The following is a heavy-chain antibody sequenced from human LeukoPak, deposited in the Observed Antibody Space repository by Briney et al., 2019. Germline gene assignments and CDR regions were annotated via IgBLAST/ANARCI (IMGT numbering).Heavy chain of an antibody. CDR1: GYTFTSYG. CDR3: ARGLISPGYYYYYYGMDV. V-gene: IGHV1-18*04. Sequence: ASVKASCKASGYTFTSYGISWVRQAPGQGLEWMGWISAYNGNTNYAQKLQGRVTMTTDTSTSTAYMELRSLRSDDTAVYYCARGLISPGYYYYYYGMDVWGKGTTVTVSS. D-gene: IGHD2-15*01. J-gene: IGHJ6*04. CDR2: ISAYNGNT.